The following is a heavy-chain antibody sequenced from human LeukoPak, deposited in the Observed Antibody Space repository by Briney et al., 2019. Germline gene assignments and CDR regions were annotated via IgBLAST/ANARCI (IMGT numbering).Heavy chain of an antibody. J-gene: IGHJ4*02. CDR2: IKSKTDGGTT. Sequence: GGSLRLSCAASGFTFSNAWMSWVRQAPGKGLEWVGRIKSKTDGGTTDCAAPVKGRFTISRDDSKNTLYLQMNSLKTEDTAVYYCTTTPIAVAGTGFDYWGQGTLVTVSS. D-gene: IGHD6-19*01. CDR1: GFTFSNAW. CDR3: TTTPIAVAGTGFDY. V-gene: IGHV3-15*01.